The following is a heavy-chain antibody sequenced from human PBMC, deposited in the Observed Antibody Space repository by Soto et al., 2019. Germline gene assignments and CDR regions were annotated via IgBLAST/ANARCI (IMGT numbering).Heavy chain of an antibody. V-gene: IGHV3-23*01. CDR1: GFTFSSYS. J-gene: IGHJ4*02. Sequence: GGSLRLSCAASGFTFSSYSMSWVRQAPGKGLEWVSAISGSSSSTYYADSVKGRFTISRDNAKNSLYLQMNSLRAEDTAVYYCARVNYDYVWGSYRFYGGHLDYWGQGTLVTVSS. CDR3: ARVNYDYVWGSYRFYGGHLDY. CDR2: ISGSSSST. D-gene: IGHD3-16*02.